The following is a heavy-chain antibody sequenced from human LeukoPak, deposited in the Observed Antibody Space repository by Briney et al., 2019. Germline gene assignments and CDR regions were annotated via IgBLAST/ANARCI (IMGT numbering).Heavy chain of an antibody. D-gene: IGHD2-15*01. J-gene: IGHJ3*02. CDR3: ARSGCSGGSCYYASAFDI. Sequence: SGGSLRLSCAASGFTFSSYSMNWLRQAPGKGLEWVSSISSSSSYIYYADSVKGRFTISRDNAKNSLYLQMNSLRAEDTAVYYCARSGCSGGSCYYASAFDIWGQGTMVTVSS. V-gene: IGHV3-21*01. CDR1: GFTFSSYS. CDR2: ISSSSSYI.